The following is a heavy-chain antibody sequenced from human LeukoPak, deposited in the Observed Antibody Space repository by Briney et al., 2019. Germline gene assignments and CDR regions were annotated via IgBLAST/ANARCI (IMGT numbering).Heavy chain of an antibody. CDR3: ARIKNAWTSTPPDY. CDR2: ISAYNGNT. CDR1: GYTFTSYG. J-gene: IGHJ4*02. Sequence: EASVKVSCKASGYTFTSYGISWVRQAPGQGLEWMGWISAYNGNTNYAQKLQGRVTMTTDTSTSTAYMELRSLRSDDTAVYYCARIKNAWTSTPPDYWGQGTLVTVSS. V-gene: IGHV1-18*01. D-gene: IGHD1-1*01.